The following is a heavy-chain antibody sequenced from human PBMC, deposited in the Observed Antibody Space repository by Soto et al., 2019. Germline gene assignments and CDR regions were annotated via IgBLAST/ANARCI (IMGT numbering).Heavy chain of an antibody. CDR3: AKDSSRYCSSTTCPKEY. D-gene: IGHD2-2*01. CDR1: GFTFSSYW. Sequence: PGGSLRLSCAASGFTFSSYWMHWVRQAPGKGLVWVSRIKSGGSSTSYADSVKGRFTISRDNSKNTLYLQMSSLRAEDTAIYYCAKDSSRYCSSTTCPKEYWGQGTLVTVSS. J-gene: IGHJ4*02. V-gene: IGHV3-74*01. CDR2: IKSGGSST.